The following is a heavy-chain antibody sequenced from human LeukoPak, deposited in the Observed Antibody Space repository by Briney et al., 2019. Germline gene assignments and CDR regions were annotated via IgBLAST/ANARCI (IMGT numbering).Heavy chain of an antibody. D-gene: IGHD6-13*01. V-gene: IGHV1-2*06. CDR3: ARDPGIAAAGNSFDP. J-gene: IGHJ5*02. CDR1: GYTFTDYY. Sequence: GASVKVSCKASGYTFTDYYMHWVRQAPGQGLEWMGRINPNSGVTKYAERFQGRVTMTRDTSISTAHMELSRLRSDDAAVYYCARDPGIAAAGNSFDPWGQGTLVTVSS. CDR2: INPNSGVT.